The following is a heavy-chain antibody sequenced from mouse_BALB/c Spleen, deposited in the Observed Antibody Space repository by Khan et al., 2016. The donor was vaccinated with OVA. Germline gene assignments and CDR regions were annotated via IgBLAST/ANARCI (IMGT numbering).Heavy chain of an antibody. D-gene: IGHD2-14*01. J-gene: IGHJ4*01. CDR1: GFSLSRYN. V-gene: IGHV2-6-4*01. Sequence: QVQLKESGPGLVVPSQSLSITCTVSGFSLSRYNIHWVRQPPGKGLEWLGMIWGGGGTDYNSTLKSRLSISKDNSTSQVFLKMNSLQTDDTAMYYCARAYYRYDGYYAMDYWGQGTSVTVSS. CDR3: ARAYYRYDGYYAMDY. CDR2: IWGGGGT.